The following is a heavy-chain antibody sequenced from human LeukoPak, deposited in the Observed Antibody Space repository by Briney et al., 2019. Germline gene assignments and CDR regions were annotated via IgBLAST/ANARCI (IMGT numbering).Heavy chain of an antibody. V-gene: IGHV3-11*01. Sequence: PGGSLRLSCAASGFTFSDYYMSWIRQAPGKGLEWVSYISSSGSTIYYADSVKDRFTISRDNAKNSLYLQMNSLRAEDTAVYYCARGRYCSGGSCSSALLYYYYGMDVWGQGTTVTVSS. J-gene: IGHJ6*02. CDR1: GFTFSDYY. D-gene: IGHD2-15*01. CDR3: ARGRYCSGGSCSSALLYYYYGMDV. CDR2: ISSSGSTI.